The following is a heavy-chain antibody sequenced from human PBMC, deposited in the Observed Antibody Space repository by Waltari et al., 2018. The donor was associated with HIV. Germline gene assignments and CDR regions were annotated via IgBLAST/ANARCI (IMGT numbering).Heavy chain of an antibody. CDR3: AREGAAAGDNWFDP. V-gene: IGHV3-21*01. Sequence: EVQLVESGGGLVKPGGSLRPSCADSGFTSSCYSMNWVRPPPGKGLEWVSSISSSRSYIYDADSVKGRFTISRDNAKNSLYLQMNSLRAEDTAVYYCAREGAAAGDNWFDPWGQGTLVTVSS. CDR1: GFTSSCYS. CDR2: ISSSRSYI. J-gene: IGHJ5*02. D-gene: IGHD6-13*01.